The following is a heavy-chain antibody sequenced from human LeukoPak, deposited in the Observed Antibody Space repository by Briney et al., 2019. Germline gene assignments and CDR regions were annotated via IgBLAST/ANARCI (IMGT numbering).Heavy chain of an antibody. J-gene: IGHJ3*02. CDR3: ARSTVVPASDAFDI. CDR2: INHSGST. V-gene: IGHV4-34*01. CDR1: GGSFSGYY. Sequence: PSETLSLXCAVYGGSFSGYYWSWIRLPPGKGLEWIGEINHSGSTNYNPSLKSRVTISVDTSKNQFSLKLSSVTAADTAVYYCARSTVVPASDAFDIWGQGTMVTVSS. D-gene: IGHD2-2*01.